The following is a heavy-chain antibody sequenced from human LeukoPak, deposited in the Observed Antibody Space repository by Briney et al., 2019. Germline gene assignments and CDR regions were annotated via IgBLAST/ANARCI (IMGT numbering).Heavy chain of an antibody. CDR1: GYIFITSS. CDR3: ARNMACSGYRRDDALDI. V-gene: IGHV1-2*06. D-gene: IGHD3-22*01. CDR2: INTNKGDT. Sequence: ASVKVSCKASGYIFITSSIHWVRQAPGQGLEWMGRINTNKGDTKYDQKFQGRVTLTRDTSISTAYMEVRGLSSDDTAVYYCARNMACSGYRRDDALDIWGQGTLVTVSS. J-gene: IGHJ3*02.